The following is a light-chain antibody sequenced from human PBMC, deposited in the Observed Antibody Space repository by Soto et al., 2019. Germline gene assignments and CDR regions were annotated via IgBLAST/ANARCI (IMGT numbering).Light chain of an antibody. V-gene: IGLV4-69*01. CDR3: QTWGTGDWV. J-gene: IGLJ3*02. CDR1: SGHSSYA. Sequence: QLVLTQSPSASASLGASVKLTCTLSSGHSSYAIAWYQQQPEKGPRYLMKLNSDGSHTKGDGIPDRFSGSSSGAERYLTISGLQSEDEADYYCQTWGTGDWVFGGGTKLTVL. CDR2: LNSDGSH.